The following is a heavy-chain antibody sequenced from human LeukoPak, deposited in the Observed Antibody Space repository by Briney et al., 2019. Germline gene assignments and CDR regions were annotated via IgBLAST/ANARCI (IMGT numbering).Heavy chain of an antibody. Sequence: GASVKVSCKASGGTFSSYAISWVRQAPGQGLEWMGGIIPIFGTANYAQKFQGRVTITTDESTSTAYMELSSLRSEDTAVYYCARANPGAWGYYYMDVWGKGTTVTASS. CDR1: GGTFSSYA. CDR3: ARANPGAWGYYYMDV. J-gene: IGHJ6*03. D-gene: IGHD1-26*01. CDR2: IIPIFGTA. V-gene: IGHV1-69*05.